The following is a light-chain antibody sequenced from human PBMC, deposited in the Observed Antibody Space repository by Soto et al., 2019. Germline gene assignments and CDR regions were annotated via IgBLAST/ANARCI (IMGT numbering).Light chain of an antibody. CDR2: AAS. V-gene: IGKV3-15*01. Sequence: EIVMTQSPATLSVSPGERATLSCRASQSVRNNLAWCQQKPGQAPRLVIYAASTRATGIPDRFSGSVSGTEFTLTISSLQSEDFAVYYCQQYNEWPPFTFGQGTRLEI. CDR3: QQYNEWPPFT. CDR1: QSVRNN. J-gene: IGKJ5*01.